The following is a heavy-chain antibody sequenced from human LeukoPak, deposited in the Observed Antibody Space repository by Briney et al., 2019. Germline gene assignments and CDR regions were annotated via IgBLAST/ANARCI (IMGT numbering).Heavy chain of an antibody. Sequence: GGSLRLSCAASGFTFSSYTMSWVRQAPGKGLEWISYISSSRSTIYYTDSVKGRFTISRDNAKNSLYLQMNSLRAEDTAVYYCAREVLYYSNSGSSPYFDCWGQGTLVTVPS. J-gene: IGHJ4*01. D-gene: IGHD3-10*01. V-gene: IGHV3-48*01. CDR3: AREVLYYSNSGSSPYFDC. CDR1: GFTFSSYT. CDR2: ISSSRSTI.